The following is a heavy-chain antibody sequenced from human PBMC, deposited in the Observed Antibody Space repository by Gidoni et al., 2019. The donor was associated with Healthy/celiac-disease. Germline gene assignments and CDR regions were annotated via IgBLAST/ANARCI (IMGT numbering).Heavy chain of an antibody. D-gene: IGHD3-22*01. CDR3: ARGRYHDSSGFPY. CDR2: ITHTGST. V-gene: IGHV4-34*01. CDR1: GPSFSGYY. Sequence: QVRLQQWGAGLLNPSETLSLTCAMSGPSFSGYYWSWIRQSPGRGLEWIAEITHTGSTNYKPSLRSRVTISVDASNNQFSLQLRSVTAADTAVYYCARGRYHDSSGFPYWGQGTLGTVS. J-gene: IGHJ4*02.